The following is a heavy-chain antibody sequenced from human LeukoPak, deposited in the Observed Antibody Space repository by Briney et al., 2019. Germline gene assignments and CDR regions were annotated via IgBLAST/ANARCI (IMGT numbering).Heavy chain of an antibody. Sequence: SCKASGGTFSSYGMHWVRQAPGKGLEWVAVISYDGSNKYYADSVKGRFTISRDNSKNTLYLQMNSLRAEDTAVYYCAKIAVATIRPYYYGMDVWGQGTTVTVSS. D-gene: IGHD5-12*01. CDR2: ISYDGSNK. V-gene: IGHV3-30*18. J-gene: IGHJ6*02. CDR1: GGTFSSYG. CDR3: AKIAVATIRPYYYGMDV.